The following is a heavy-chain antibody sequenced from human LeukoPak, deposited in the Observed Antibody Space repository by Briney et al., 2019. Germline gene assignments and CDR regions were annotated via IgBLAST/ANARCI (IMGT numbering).Heavy chain of an antibody. CDR1: ADSINSLDL. CDR2: MYRSGTT. V-gene: IGHV4-4*02. CDR3: AGLVGRYSSGLYYYYFDY. J-gene: IGHJ4*02. Sequence: SGTLSLTCTVSADSINSLDLWSWVRQPPGKGLEWSGEMYRSGTTHSNPFVKSRVTISIDKSKNQFFLNLSSVTAADTAVYYCAGLVGRYSSGLYYYYFDYWGQGTLVTVSS. D-gene: IGHD3-22*01.